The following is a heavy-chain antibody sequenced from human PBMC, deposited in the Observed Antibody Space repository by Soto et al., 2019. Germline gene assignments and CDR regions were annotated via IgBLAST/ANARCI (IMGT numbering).Heavy chain of an antibody. Sequence: EVQLVESGGGLMKPGDSLRLSCAASGCIFADACIHWVRQVPGKWLEWVGRIKCKNDGGKTDYVAPVEGRFTISRDDSVNTIDLQMHSLKGEDAGVYYGATGNPPYIHGLFDYWGQGDLVTVSS. CDR3: ATGNPPYIHGLFDY. CDR2: IKCKNDGGKT. J-gene: IGHJ4*02. CDR1: GCIFADAC. D-gene: IGHD1-1*01. V-gene: IGHV3-15*07.